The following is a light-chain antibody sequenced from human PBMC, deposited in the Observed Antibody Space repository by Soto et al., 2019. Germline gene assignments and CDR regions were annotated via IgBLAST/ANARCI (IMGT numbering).Light chain of an antibody. J-gene: IGLJ2*01. CDR2: EDN. CDR3: GTWDGSLSAGV. V-gene: IGLV1-51*02. Sequence: QSVLTQPPSVSAAPGQTVTISCSGSNSNIGTNYVCWYQQVPGTAPKLLIFEDNKRPSGIPDRFSGSKSGTSATLGITGLQTGDEADYYCGTWDGSLSAGVFGGGTKLTVL. CDR1: NSNIGTNY.